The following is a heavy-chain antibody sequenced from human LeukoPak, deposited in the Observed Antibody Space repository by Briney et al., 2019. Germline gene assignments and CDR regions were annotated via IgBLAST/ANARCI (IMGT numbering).Heavy chain of an antibody. Sequence: GGSLRLSCAASGFTFITYAMSWVRQAPGKGLVWVSRVSDDGSTTTYADSVKGRFTISRDNAKNTLYLQMNSLRPEDTAVYYCVRHNAARAFDIWGQGTMVIVSS. CDR3: VRHNAARAFDI. D-gene: IGHD1-1*01. CDR1: GFTFITYA. V-gene: IGHV3-74*03. J-gene: IGHJ3*02. CDR2: VSDDGSTT.